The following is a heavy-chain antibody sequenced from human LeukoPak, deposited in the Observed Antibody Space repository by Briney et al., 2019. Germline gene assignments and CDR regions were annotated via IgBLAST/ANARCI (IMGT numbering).Heavy chain of an antibody. J-gene: IGHJ3*02. D-gene: IGHD6-13*01. Sequence: PGRSLRLSCAASGFTFSSYGMHWVRQAPGKGLEWVAVISYDGSNKYYADSVKGRFTISRDNSKNTLFLQMNSLRAEDTAVYYCAKDLSMQLAHYYDAFDIWGQGTMVTVSS. CDR1: GFTFSSYG. V-gene: IGHV3-30*18. CDR3: AKDLSMQLAHYYDAFDI. CDR2: ISYDGSNK.